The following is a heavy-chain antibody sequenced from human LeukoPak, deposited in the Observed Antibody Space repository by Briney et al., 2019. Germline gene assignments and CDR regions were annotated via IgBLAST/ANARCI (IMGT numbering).Heavy chain of an antibody. CDR1: GFTFDDYA. V-gene: IGHV3-9*01. D-gene: IGHD3-10*01. CDR3: AKDQGYYGSGSYKEYFQH. J-gene: IGHJ1*01. CDR2: ISWNSGSV. Sequence: PGRSLRLSCAASGFTFDDYAMHWVRQAPGKGLEWVSGISWNSGSVDYADSVKGRFTISRDNAKKSLYLQMNSLRAEDTAIYYCAKDQGYYGSGSYKEYFQHWGQGTLVTVSS.